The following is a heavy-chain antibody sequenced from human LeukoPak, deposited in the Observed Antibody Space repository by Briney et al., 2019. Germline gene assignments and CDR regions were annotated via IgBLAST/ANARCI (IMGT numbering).Heavy chain of an antibody. CDR2: ISGSGGST. D-gene: IGHD5-18*01. CDR1: GFTFSSYA. V-gene: IGHV3-23*01. Sequence: PGGSLRLSCAASGFTFSSYAMSWVRQAPGKGLEWVSAISGSGGSTYYADSVKGRFTISRDNSKSTLYLQMNSLRAEDTAVYYCAKVGQWIHRTLQHWGQGTLVTVSS. J-gene: IGHJ1*01. CDR3: AKVGQWIHRTLQH.